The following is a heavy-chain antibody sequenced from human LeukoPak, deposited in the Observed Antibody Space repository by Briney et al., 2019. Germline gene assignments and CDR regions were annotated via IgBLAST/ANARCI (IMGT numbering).Heavy chain of an antibody. J-gene: IGHJ6*02. CDR3: AKDLGYSGSDFRHYYYGMDV. V-gene: IGHV3-23*01. CDR2: ISGSGGST. CDR1: GFTFSSYA. D-gene: IGHD3-10*01. Sequence: GGSLRLSCAASGFTFSSYAMSWVRQAPGKGLEWVSAISGSGGSTYYADSVKGRFTISRDNSKNTLYLQMNGLRAEDTAVYYCAKDLGYSGSDFRHYYYGMDVWGQGTTVTVSS.